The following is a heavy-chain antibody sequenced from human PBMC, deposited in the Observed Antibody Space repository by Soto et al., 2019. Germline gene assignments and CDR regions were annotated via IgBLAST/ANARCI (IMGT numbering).Heavy chain of an antibody. CDR3: ARDSPGHTVTTPNAAFDI. V-gene: IGHV4-30-4*01. Sequence: SETLSFTCTVSGGSISSGDYYWSWIRQPPGKGLEWIGYIYYSGSTYYNPSLKSRVTISVDTSKNQFPLKLSSVTAADTAVYYCARDSPGHTVTTPNAAFDIWGQGTMVTVSS. CDR2: IYYSGST. CDR1: GGSISSGDYY. J-gene: IGHJ3*02. D-gene: IGHD4-17*01.